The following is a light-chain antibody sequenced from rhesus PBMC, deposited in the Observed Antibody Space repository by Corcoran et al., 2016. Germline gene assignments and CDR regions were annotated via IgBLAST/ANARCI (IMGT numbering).Light chain of an antibody. CDR2: EAS. CDR3: QQYYSTPYS. Sequence: DIQMTQSPSSLSASVGDRVTLTCRASHGITNDLAWYQQTPGETPKLLIYEASSLQSVIPSRFSGSGSGTDCTCTISSLQSEDFATYYCQQYYSTPYSFGQGSKVEIK. J-gene: IGKJ2*01. V-gene: IGKV1-25*01. CDR1: HGITND.